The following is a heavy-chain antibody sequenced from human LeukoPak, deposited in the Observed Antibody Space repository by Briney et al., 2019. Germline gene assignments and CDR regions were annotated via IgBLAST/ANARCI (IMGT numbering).Heavy chain of an antibody. V-gene: IGHV3-21*04. CDR2: ISSSTTYI. J-gene: IGHJ3*02. CDR1: GFPFSSYT. CDR3: ARDIVLIAVAVRGSFDI. Sequence: GGSLRLSCAASGFPFSSYTMNWVRQAPGKGLEWVSSISSSTTYIYYADSVKGRFTISRDNAKNSLYLQMNSLRAEDTALYYCARDIVLIAVAVRGSFDIWGQGTMVTVSS. D-gene: IGHD6-19*01.